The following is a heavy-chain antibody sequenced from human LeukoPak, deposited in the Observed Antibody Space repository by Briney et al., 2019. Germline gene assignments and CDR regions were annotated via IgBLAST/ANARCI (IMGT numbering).Heavy chain of an antibody. V-gene: IGHV3-30*02. J-gene: IGHJ4*02. Sequence: GGSLRLSCAASGFTFSSYGMHWVRQAPGKGLEWVAFIRYDGSNKYYADSVKGRFTISRDNSKNTLYLQMNSLRAEDTAVYYCARGRDDFWSGPRGEYYFDYWGQGTLVTVSS. CDR2: IRYDGSNK. CDR3: ARGRDDFWSGPRGEYYFDY. CDR1: GFTFSSYG. D-gene: IGHD3-3*01.